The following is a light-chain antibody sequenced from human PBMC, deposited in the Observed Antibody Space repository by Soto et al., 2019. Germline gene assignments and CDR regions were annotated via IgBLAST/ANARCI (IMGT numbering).Light chain of an antibody. Sequence: DIQMTQSPSTLSASVGDRVTITCRASQSISSWLAWYQQKPGKASKLLIYKASSLEGGIPSRFSGSGSEPEFTLTISSLQPEDFATYYCQQYNSYQYTFGQGTKLEIK. J-gene: IGKJ2*01. CDR3: QQYNSYQYT. CDR2: KAS. V-gene: IGKV1-5*03. CDR1: QSISSW.